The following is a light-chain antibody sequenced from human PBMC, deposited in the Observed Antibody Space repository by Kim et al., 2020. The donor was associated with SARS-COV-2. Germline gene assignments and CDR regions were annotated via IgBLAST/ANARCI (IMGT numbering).Light chain of an antibody. Sequence: DIQMTQSPSSLSASVGDRVTITCRARHCIIIHLAWFQQNPGKAPRSLLYGESTLQSAVPSKFSRSGSGTDFTLTISSLQPEDFTTFYCQQYNSYPYTFGQGTKLELK. V-gene: IGKV1-16*02. CDR2: GES. CDR1: HCIIIH. J-gene: IGKJ2*01. CDR3: QQYNSYPYT.